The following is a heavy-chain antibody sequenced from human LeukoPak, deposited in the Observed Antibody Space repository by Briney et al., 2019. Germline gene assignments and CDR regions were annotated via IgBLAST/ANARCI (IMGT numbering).Heavy chain of an antibody. CDR2: IRATSGTT. Sequence: TGGSLRLSCAASGFTFSHHAMSWVRQAPGKGLEWVSNIRATSGTTFYADSVKGRFTISRDNSKNTLYLQMNSLRAEDTAVYYCAKDRGDYDPEYFQHWGQGTLVTVSS. CDR3: AKDRGDYDPEYFQH. D-gene: IGHD4-17*01. J-gene: IGHJ1*01. CDR1: GFTFSHHA. V-gene: IGHV3-23*01.